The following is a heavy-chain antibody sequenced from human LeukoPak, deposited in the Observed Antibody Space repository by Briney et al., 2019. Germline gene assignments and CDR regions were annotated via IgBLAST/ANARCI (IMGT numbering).Heavy chain of an antibody. CDR1: GFTFSSYS. CDR3: ARAYYYGSGRSISGWFDP. Sequence: GGSLRLSCAASGFTFSSYSMNWVRQAPGKGLEWVSSISSSSSYIYYADSVKGRFTISRDNAKNSLYLQMNSLRAEDTAVYYCARAYYYGSGRSISGWFDPWGQGTLVTVSS. D-gene: IGHD3-10*01. CDR2: ISSSSSYI. J-gene: IGHJ5*02. V-gene: IGHV3-21*01.